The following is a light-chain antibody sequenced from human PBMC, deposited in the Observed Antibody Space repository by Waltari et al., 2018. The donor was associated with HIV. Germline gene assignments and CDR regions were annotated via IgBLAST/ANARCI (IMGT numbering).Light chain of an antibody. CDR2: DAS. V-gene: IGKV3-11*01. CDR3: QQRSNWPPLT. CDR1: QSVSSY. J-gene: IGKJ4*01. Sequence: EIVLTQSPATLSLSPGESATRSCRASQSVSSYLAWYQQKPGQAPRLLIYDASNRATGIPARFSGSGSGTYFTLTISSLEPEDFAVYYCQQRSNWPPLTFGGGTKVEIK.